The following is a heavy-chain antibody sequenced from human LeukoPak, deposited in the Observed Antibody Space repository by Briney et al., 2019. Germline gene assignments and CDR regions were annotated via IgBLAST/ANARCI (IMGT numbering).Heavy chain of an antibody. CDR1: GYSISSGYY. CDR2: IYHSGST. CDR3: ASGSPSSGYFDL. Sequence: SETLSLTCTVSGYSISSGYYWGWIRQPPGKGLEWIGSIYHSGSTYYNPSLKSRVTISVDTSKNQFSLTLSSVTAADTAVYYCASGSPSSGYFDLWGRGTLVTVSS. J-gene: IGHJ2*01. V-gene: IGHV4-38-2*02. D-gene: IGHD1-26*01.